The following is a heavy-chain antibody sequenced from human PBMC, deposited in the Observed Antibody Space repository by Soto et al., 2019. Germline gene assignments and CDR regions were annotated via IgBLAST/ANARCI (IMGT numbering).Heavy chain of an antibody. J-gene: IGHJ4*02. V-gene: IGHV3-15*01. CDR1: GFTFISAG. CDR2: IKNGGAT. Sequence: GGSLRLSCAASGFTFISAGINWVRQAPGKGLEWVGHIKNGGATDYAAAVKGRFTISRDDSKNKVYLHMSSLKSEDKAVYYCAVDKPAFGQGEFENWGRGALLPVSP. CDR3: AVDKPAFGQGEFEN. D-gene: IGHD2-2*01.